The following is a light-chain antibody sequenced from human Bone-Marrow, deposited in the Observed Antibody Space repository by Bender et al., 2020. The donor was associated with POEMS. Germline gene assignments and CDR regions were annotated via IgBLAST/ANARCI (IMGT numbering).Light chain of an antibody. V-gene: IGLV2-14*02. CDR1: SSDVGSYNL. J-gene: IGLJ2*01. Sequence: QSALTQPASVSGSPGQSITISCTGTSSDVGSYNLVSWYQQHPGKAPKLMIYEVTKRPSGVPDRFSGSKSGNTASLTISGLQAGDEAVYYCSSYTTSSTVLFGGGTKLTVL. CDR2: EVT. CDR3: SSYTTSSTVL.